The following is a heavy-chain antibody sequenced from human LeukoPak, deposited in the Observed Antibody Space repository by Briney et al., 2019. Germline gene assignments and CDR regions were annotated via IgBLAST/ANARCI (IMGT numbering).Heavy chain of an antibody. CDR1: GGSISSGDYY. D-gene: IGHD3-10*01. V-gene: IGHV4-30-4*01. CDR3: ARLGSGTYYNRPLDC. CDR2: IYYSGST. Sequence: SQTLSLTCTVSGGSISSGDYYWSWIHQPPGKGLEWIGYIYYSGSTNYNPSLKSRVTISVDTSKNQFSLKLSSVTAADTAVYYCARLGSGTYYNRPLDCWGQGTLVTVSS. J-gene: IGHJ4*02.